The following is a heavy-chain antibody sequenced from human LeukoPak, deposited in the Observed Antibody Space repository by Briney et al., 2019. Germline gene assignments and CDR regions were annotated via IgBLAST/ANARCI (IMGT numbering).Heavy chain of an antibody. CDR3: AKDPSIVVVTAIQH. Sequence: PGGSLRLSCAASGFTFSSYAMSWVRQAPGKGLEWVSAISGSGGSTYYADSVKGRFTISRDNSKNKLYLQMNSLRDEDTAVYYCAKDPSIVVVTAIQHWGQGTLVTVSS. CDR1: GFTFSSYA. CDR2: ISGSGGST. V-gene: IGHV3-23*01. J-gene: IGHJ1*01. D-gene: IGHD2-21*02.